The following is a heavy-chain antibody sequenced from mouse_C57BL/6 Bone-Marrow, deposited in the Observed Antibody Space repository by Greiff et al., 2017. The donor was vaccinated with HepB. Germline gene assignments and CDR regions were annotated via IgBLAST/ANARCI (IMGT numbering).Heavy chain of an antibody. CDR2: IDPANGNT. Sequence: EVQLQQSVAELVRPGDSVKLSCTASGFTFNNSYMHWVKQRPEQGLEWIGRIDPANGNTKYAPTFQGKATITADTSYNTAHLQLSNLTSEDTANYCCAAAGWGNYWGQGTALTVTA. V-gene: IGHV14-3*01. D-gene: IGHD1-2*01. J-gene: IGHJ2*01. CDR3: AAAGWGNY. CDR1: GFTFNNSY.